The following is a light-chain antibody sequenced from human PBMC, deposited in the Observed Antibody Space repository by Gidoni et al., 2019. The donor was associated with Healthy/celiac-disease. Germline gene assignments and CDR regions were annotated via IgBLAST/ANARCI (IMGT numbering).Light chain of an antibody. V-gene: IGKV3-11*01. J-gene: IGKJ4*01. CDR1: QSLSSY. CDR2: DAS. CDR3: QQRSNWPPSHT. Sequence: DIVLTHSPATLSLSPGERATLSCRASQSLSSYLAWYQQKPGQAPRLLIYDASNRATGIPARFSGSGSGTDFTLTISSLEPEDFAVYYCQQRSNWPPSHTFGGGTKVEIK.